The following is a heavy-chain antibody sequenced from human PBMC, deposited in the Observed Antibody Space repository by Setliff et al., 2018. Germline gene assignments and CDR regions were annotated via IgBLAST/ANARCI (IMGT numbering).Heavy chain of an antibody. V-gene: IGHV3-23*01. J-gene: IGHJ4*02. Sequence: LRLSCGASGFTFTSYAMNWVHQAPGKGLEWVSGISGGGSRTYYADSVKGRFTVPRDNSKNTLYLQMNSLRPEDTAVYYCARTCSGSGCYAGLESWGQGTPVTVSS. CDR1: GFTFTSYA. CDR2: ISGGGSRT. D-gene: IGHD2-15*01. CDR3: ARTCSGSGCYAGLES.